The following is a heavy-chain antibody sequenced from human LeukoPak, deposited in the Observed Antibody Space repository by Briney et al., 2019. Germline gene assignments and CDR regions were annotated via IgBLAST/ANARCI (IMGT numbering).Heavy chain of an antibody. V-gene: IGHV4-39*01. CDR1: GGSISSSSYY. D-gene: IGHD2-2*01. Sequence: SETLSLTCTVSGGSISSSSYYWGWIRQPPGKGLEWIGSIYYSGSTYYNPSLKSRVTISVDTSKNQFSLKLSSVTAADTAVYYCARLPDIVVVPALWFDPWGQGTLVTVSS. CDR2: IYYSGST. CDR3: ARLPDIVVVPALWFDP. J-gene: IGHJ5*02.